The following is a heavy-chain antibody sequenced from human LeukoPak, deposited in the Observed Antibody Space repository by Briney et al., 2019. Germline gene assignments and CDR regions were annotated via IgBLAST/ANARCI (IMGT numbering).Heavy chain of an antibody. J-gene: IGHJ3*02. CDR3: ARISWNDAFDI. D-gene: IGHD1-1*01. CDR1: GFTFSSYS. CDR2: ISSSSSYI. V-gene: IGHV3-21*01. Sequence: GSLRLSCAASGFTFSSYSMNWVRQAPGKGLEWVSSISSSSSYIYYADSVKGRFTISRDNAKNSLYLQMNSLRAEDTAVYYCARISWNDAFDIWGQGTMVTVSS.